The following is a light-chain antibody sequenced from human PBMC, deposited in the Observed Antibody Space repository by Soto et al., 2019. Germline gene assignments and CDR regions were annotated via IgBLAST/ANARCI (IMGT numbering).Light chain of an antibody. CDR3: SSYTRSSTLV. Sequence: QSALTQPASVSGSPGQSITISCTGTSSDVGGYNYVSWYQQHPGKAPKLMIYEVSNRPSGVSNRFSGSKSGNTAPLTISGLQAEDEADYYCSSYTRSSTLVFGGGTKLTVL. V-gene: IGLV2-14*01. J-gene: IGLJ2*01. CDR2: EVS. CDR1: SSDVGGYNY.